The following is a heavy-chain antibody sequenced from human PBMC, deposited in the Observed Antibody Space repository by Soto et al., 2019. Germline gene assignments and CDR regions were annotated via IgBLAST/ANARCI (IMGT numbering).Heavy chain of an antibody. D-gene: IGHD3-10*01. V-gene: IGHV3-15*01. CDR1: GFTFSNAW. CDR2: IKSKTDGGTT. CDR3: TTPSLLAPVLLGGGGY. Sequence: EVQLVESGGGLVKPGGSLRLSCAASGFTFSNAWMSWVRQAPGKGLEWVGRIKSKTDGGTTDYAAPVKGRFTISRDDSKNTLYLQMNSLKTEDTAVYYCTTPSLLAPVLLGGGGYWGQGTLVTVSS. J-gene: IGHJ4*02.